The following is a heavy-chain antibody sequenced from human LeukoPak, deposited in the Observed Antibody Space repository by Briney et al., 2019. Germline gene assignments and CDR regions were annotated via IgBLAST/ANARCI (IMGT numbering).Heavy chain of an antibody. CDR1: GGSISSYY. Sequence: SETLSLTCTVSGGSISSYYWSWIRQPPGKGLEWIGYIYYSGSTNYNPSLKSRVTISVDTSKNQFSLKLSSVTAADTAVYYCARVSGAYYDFWSGYPPEDWFDPWGQGTLVTVSS. CDR2: IYYSGST. D-gene: IGHD3-3*01. J-gene: IGHJ5*02. V-gene: IGHV4-59*12. CDR3: ARVSGAYYDFWSGYPPEDWFDP.